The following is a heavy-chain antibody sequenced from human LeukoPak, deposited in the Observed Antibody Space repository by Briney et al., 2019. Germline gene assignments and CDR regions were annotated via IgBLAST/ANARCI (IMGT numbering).Heavy chain of an antibody. Sequence: GGSLRLSCAASGFTFSSYSMNWVRQAPGKGLEWVSIISGSGGSTYYADSVKGRFTISRDNSKNTLYLQMNSLRAEDTAVYYCAKDLLGTFGSSWYSYWGQGTLVTVSS. CDR2: ISGSGGST. V-gene: IGHV3-23*01. D-gene: IGHD6-13*01. CDR1: GFTFSSYS. CDR3: AKDLLGTFGSSWYSY. J-gene: IGHJ4*02.